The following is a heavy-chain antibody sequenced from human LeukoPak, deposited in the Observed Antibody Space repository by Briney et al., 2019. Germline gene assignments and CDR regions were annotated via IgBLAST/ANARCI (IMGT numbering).Heavy chain of an antibody. CDR3: ARDGILGSHDC. D-gene: IGHD3-3*02. CDR2: ISSGSGSI. V-gene: IGHV3-48*01. CDR1: GFTFSSFS. J-gene: IGHJ4*02. Sequence: GGSLRLSCAASGFTFSSFSMIWVRQAPGKGLEWLSYISSGSGSIYYADSVKGRFTISRDNAKNSLYLQMNSLRAEDTAVYYCARDGILGSHDCWGQGTLVTVSS.